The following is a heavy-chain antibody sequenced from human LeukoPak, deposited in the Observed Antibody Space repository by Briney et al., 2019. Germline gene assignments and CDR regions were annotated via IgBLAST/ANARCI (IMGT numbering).Heavy chain of an antibody. CDR1: GYTFTSYG. V-gene: IGHV1-69*13. D-gene: IGHD2-15*01. Sequence: SVKVSCKASGYTFTSYGISWVRQAPGQGLEWMGGIIPIFGTANYAQKFQGRVTITADESTSTAYMELSSLRSEDTAVYYCARALIDCSGGSCYFDYWGQGTLVTVSS. J-gene: IGHJ4*02. CDR2: IIPIFGTA. CDR3: ARALIDCSGGSCYFDY.